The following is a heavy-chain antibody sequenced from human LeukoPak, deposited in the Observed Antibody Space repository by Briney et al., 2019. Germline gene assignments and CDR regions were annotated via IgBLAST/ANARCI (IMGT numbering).Heavy chain of an antibody. CDR1: GGSISSYC. J-gene: IGHJ3*02. Sequence: SETLSLTCTVSGGSISSYCWSWIRQPPGKGLEWIGYIYYSGSTNYNPSLKSRVTISVDTSKNQFSLKLSSVTAADTAVYYCARDVDIVVVPAGWRAFDIWGQGTMVTVSS. D-gene: IGHD2-2*01. V-gene: IGHV4-59*01. CDR2: IYYSGST. CDR3: ARDVDIVVVPAGWRAFDI.